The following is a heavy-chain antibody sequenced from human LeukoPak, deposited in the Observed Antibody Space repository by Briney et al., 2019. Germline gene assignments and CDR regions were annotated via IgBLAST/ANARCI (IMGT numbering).Heavy chain of an antibody. D-gene: IGHD1-26*01. V-gene: IGHV3-21*01. CDR3: ARGAISPGTD. Sequence: PGGSLRLSCAASGLAFPYYAMTWVRQAPGKGLEWVSTLSGSGTDTYYTDSVKGRFTISRDNAKNSLYLQMNSLRAEDTAVYYCARGAISPGTDWGQGTLVTVSS. CDR1: GLAFPYYA. J-gene: IGHJ4*02. CDR2: LSGSGTDT.